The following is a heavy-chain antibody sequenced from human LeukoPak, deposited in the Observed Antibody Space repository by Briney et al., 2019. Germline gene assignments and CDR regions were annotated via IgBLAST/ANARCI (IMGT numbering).Heavy chain of an antibody. CDR1: GGSFSGYY. Sequence: SETLSLTCAVCGGSFSGYYWSWIRQPPGKGLEWIGEINHSGSTNYNPSLKSRVTISVDTSKNLFSLKLSSVTAADTAVYCCARSSSGYYNPYYFDYWGQGTLVTVSS. D-gene: IGHD3-22*01. CDR3: ARSSSGYYNPYYFDY. CDR2: INHSGST. V-gene: IGHV4-34*01. J-gene: IGHJ4*02.